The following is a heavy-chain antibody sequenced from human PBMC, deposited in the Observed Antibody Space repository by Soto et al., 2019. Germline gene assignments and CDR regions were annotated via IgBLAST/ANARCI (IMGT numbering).Heavy chain of an antibody. CDR3: ARDRGPPGTGWFDP. V-gene: IGHV4-31*03. CDR1: GGSISSGGYY. CDR2: IYYSGST. D-gene: IGHD3-16*01. J-gene: IGHJ5*02. Sequence: SETLSLTCTVSGGSISSGGYYWSWIRQHPGKGLEWIGYIYYSGSTYYNPSLKSRVTISVDTSKNQFSLKLSSVTAADTAVYYCARDRGPPGTGWFDPWGQGTLVTVSS.